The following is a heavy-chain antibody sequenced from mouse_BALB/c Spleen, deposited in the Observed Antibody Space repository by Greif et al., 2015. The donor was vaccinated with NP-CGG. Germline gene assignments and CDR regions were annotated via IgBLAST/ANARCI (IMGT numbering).Heavy chain of an antibody. D-gene: IGHD2-4*01. CDR1: GYTFSSYW. Sequence: QVQLQQSGAELMKPGASVKISCKATGYTFSSYWIEWVKQRPGHGLEWIGEILPGSGSTNYNEKFKGKATFTADTSSNTAYMQLSSLTSEDSAVCYCARGNPSTMITAYWGQGTLVTVSA. CDR2: ILPGSGST. V-gene: IGHV1-9*01. J-gene: IGHJ3*01. CDR3: ARGNPSTMITAY.